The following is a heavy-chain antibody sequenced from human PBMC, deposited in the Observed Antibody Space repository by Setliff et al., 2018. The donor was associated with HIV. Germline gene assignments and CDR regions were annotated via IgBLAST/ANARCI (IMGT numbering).Heavy chain of an antibody. Sequence: GESLKISCAASGFTFDHYTMYWVRQAPGKGLEWVSLISGHGGSRYYANSLKGRFTISRDNSRNSLYLQINSLTTEDTALYYCARDNPNSYSMDVWGKGTPVTVSS. CDR1: GFTFDHYT. J-gene: IGHJ6*03. D-gene: IGHD5-18*01. V-gene: IGHV3-43*01. CDR2: ISGHGGSR. CDR3: ARDNPNSYSMDV.